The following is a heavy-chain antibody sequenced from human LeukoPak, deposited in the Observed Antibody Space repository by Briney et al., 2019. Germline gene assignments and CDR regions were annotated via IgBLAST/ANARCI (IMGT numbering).Heavy chain of an antibody. CDR1: GFTFSTYE. V-gene: IGHV3-48*03. CDR3: ARDFWGLDY. CDR2: ITSSGSTI. D-gene: IGHD7-27*01. Sequence: RGSLRLSCAASGFTFSTYEMNWVRQAPGKGLEWVSYITSSGSTIYYADSVKGRFTISRDNAKNSLYLQMNSLRAEDTAVYYCARDFWGLDYWGQGTLVTVSS. J-gene: IGHJ4*02.